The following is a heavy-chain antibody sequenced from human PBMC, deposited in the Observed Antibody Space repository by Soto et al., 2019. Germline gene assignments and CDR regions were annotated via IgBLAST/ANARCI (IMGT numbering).Heavy chain of an antibody. CDR3: VRESEDLTSNFDF. CDR2: ISSTTNYI. Sequence: GGSLRLSCAASGFTFTRYSMNWVRQAPGKGLEWVSSISSTTNYIYYGDSMKGRFTISRDNAKNSLYLEMNSLRAEDTAVYYCVRESEDLTSNFDFWGQGTLVTVSS. V-gene: IGHV3-21*06. J-gene: IGHJ4*02. CDR1: GFTFTRYS.